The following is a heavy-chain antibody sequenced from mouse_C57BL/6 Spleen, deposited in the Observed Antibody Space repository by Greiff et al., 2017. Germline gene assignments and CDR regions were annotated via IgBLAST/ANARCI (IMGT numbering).Heavy chain of an antibody. V-gene: IGHV1-64*01. CDR2: IHPNSGST. D-gene: IGHD1-1*01. CDR3: VYYYGSSQYYYAMDY. CDR1: GYTFTSYW. Sequence: VQLQQSGAELVKPGASVKLSCKASGYTFTSYWMHWVKQRPGQGLEWIGMIHPNSGSTNYNEKFKSKATLTVDKSSSTAYMQLSSLTSEDSAVYYCVYYYGSSQYYYAMDYWGQGTSVTVSS. J-gene: IGHJ4*01.